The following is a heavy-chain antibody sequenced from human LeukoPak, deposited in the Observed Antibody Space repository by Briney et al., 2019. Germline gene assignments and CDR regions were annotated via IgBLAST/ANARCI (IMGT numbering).Heavy chain of an antibody. D-gene: IGHD3-22*01. CDR1: GFSFSSYW. CDR2: IKSDGKT. J-gene: IGHJ1*01. CDR3: ARAPSEIGGYYPEYFRH. Sequence: GGSLRLSCAASGFSFSSYWMHWVRQAPGKGLVWVSRIKSDGKTNYADSVKGRFTISRDNAKNTVSLQMNSLRAEDTGVYYCARAPSEIGGYYPEYFRHWGQGTLVTVPS. V-gene: IGHV3-74*01.